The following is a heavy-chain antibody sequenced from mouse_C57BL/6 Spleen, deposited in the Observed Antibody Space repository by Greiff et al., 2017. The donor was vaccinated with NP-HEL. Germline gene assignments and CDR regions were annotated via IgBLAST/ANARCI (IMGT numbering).Heavy chain of an antibody. D-gene: IGHD2-5*01. CDR1: GFTFSDYY. V-gene: IGHV5-16*01. J-gene: IGHJ4*01. Sequence: DVMLVESEGGLVQPGSSMKLSCTASGFTFSDYYMAWVRQVPEKGLEWVANINYDGSSTYYLDSLKSRFIISRDNAKNILYLQMSSLKSEDTATYYCARERGPYYSNYEDAMDYWGQGTSVTVSS. CDR3: ARERGPYYSNYEDAMDY. CDR2: INYDGSST.